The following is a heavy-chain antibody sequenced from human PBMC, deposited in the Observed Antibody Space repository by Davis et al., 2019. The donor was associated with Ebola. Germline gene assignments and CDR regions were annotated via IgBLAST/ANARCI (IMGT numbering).Heavy chain of an antibody. Sequence: GESLKISCAASGFTFSSYSMNWVRQAPGKGLEWVSSISSSSSYIYYADSVKGRFTISRDNAKNSLYLQMNSLRAEDTAVYYCAREAAVGYWGQGTLVTVSS. CDR3: AREAAVGY. CDR2: ISSSSSYI. CDR1: GFTFSSYS. V-gene: IGHV3-21*01. D-gene: IGHD6-13*01. J-gene: IGHJ4*02.